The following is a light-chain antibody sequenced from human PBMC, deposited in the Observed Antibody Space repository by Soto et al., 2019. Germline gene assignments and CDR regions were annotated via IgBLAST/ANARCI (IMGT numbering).Light chain of an antibody. V-gene: IGKV3-11*01. CDR2: DAS. J-gene: IGKJ4*01. CDR1: QSVSTY. Sequence: EIVLTQSPATLSLSPGERATLSCRASQSVSTYLAWYQQKPGHAPRLLIYDASNRATGIHASFSGSGSGTDFTLTISSLEPEDFAVYYCQQRSNWLTFGGGTKVEIK. CDR3: QQRSNWLT.